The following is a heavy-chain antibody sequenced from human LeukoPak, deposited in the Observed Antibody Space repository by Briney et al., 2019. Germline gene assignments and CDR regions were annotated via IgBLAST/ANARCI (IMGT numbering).Heavy chain of an antibody. CDR3: ARATTPEFTFGGYYYFDY. V-gene: IGHV3-30-3*01. CDR1: GFTFSSYW. D-gene: IGHD3-16*01. J-gene: IGHJ4*02. CDR2: ISYDGSNK. Sequence: GGSLRLSCAASGFTFSSYWMSWVRQAPGKGLEWVAVISYDGSNKYYADSVKGRFTISRDNSKNTLYLQMNSLRAEDTAVYYCARATTPEFTFGGYYYFDYWGQGTLVTVSS.